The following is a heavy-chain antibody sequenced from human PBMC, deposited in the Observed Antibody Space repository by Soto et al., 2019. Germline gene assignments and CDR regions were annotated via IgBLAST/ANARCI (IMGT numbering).Heavy chain of an antibody. J-gene: IGHJ4*02. CDR3: ARGPQPRYSYPPGGYNY. Sequence: QVQLVQSGAEVKKPGSSVKVSCKASGGTFSSYAISWVRQAPGQGLEWMGGIIPIFGTANYAQKFQGRVTITAEESTSTAYMELSSLRSEDTAVYYCARGPQPRYSYPPGGYNYWGQGTLVTVSS. CDR1: GGTFSSYA. V-gene: IGHV1-69*01. D-gene: IGHD5-18*01. CDR2: IIPIFGTA.